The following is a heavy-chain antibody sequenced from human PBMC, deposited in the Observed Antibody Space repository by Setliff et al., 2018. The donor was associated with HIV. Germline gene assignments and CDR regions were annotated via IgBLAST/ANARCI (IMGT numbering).Heavy chain of an antibody. CDR2: IDASANT. J-gene: IGHJ5*02. CDR1: GSSISSNYY. CDR3: ARIGSGWSVGWFDP. Sequence: SETLSLTCTVSGSSISSNYYWAWIRQAPGKGLEWIGCIDASANTYYIPSLKSRATISIDTSKNQLSLKLRSVTAADTAVYHCARIGSGWSVGWFDPWGQGTLVTV. D-gene: IGHD6-13*01. V-gene: IGHV4-38-2*02.